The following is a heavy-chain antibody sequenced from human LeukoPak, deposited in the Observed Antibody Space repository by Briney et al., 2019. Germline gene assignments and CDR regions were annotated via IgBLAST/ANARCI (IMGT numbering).Heavy chain of an antibody. Sequence: ASVKVSCKASGYTFTSYGISWVRQAPGQGLEGMGWISAYNGNTNYAQKLQGRVTMTTDTSTSTAYMELRSLRSDDTAVYYCARFLDGYPLYYFDYWGQGTLVTVSS. J-gene: IGHJ4*02. CDR2: ISAYNGNT. CDR3: ARFLDGYPLYYFDY. D-gene: IGHD3-22*01. CDR1: GYTFTSYG. V-gene: IGHV1-18*01.